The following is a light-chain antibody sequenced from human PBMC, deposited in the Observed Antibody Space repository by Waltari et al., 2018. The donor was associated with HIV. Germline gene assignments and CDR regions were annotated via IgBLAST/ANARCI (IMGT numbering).Light chain of an antibody. J-gene: IGLJ2*01. V-gene: IGLV2-8*01. CDR3: SSFADRDGFYVL. Sequence: QSALTQPPSASGSPGQSVTLSCTGPNSDLRSYGYVPWYQLHPGKAPKLVISEVTKRPSGVSDRFSGSKSANTAFLTVSGLQAEDEADYYCSSFADRDGFYVLFGGGTRLTVL. CDR1: NSDLRSYGY. CDR2: EVT.